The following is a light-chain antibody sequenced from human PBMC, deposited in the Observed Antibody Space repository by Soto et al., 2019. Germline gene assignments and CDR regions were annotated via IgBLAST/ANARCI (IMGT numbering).Light chain of an antibody. V-gene: IGLV2-14*01. CDR3: GSYTSSDTPYV. Sequence: QSVLTQPASVSGSPGQLITISCTGTSSDVGGYIYVSWYQQHPDKAPKLMIYVVSNRPSGVSNRFSGSKSGNTASLTISGLQAEDEADYYCGSYTSSDTPYVFGTGTKLTVL. CDR1: SSDVGGYIY. J-gene: IGLJ1*01. CDR2: VVS.